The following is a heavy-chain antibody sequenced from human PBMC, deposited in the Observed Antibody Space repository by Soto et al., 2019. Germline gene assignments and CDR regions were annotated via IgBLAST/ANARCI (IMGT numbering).Heavy chain of an antibody. CDR1: VFPVSSYS. J-gene: IGHJ4*02. CDR3: AKRRGAGGHFDY. CDR2: VSIGGST. D-gene: IGHD2-15*01. V-gene: IGHV3-23*01. Sequence: GVSLSLSFSASVFPVSSYSVGWVRQGPGKGLEWVAVVSIGGSTHYADSVRGRFTISRDNSKNTLSLQMKSLTAEDTAVYFCAKRRGAGGHFDYWGQGALVTVSS.